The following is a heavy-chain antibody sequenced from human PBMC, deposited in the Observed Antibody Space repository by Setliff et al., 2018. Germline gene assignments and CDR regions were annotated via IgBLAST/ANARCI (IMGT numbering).Heavy chain of an antibody. Sequence: GGSLRLSCAASGFTVSSNYMSWVRQAPGKGLEWVSVIYSGGSTYYADSVKGRFTISRDNSKNTLYLQMDSLRVEDTAVYYCARDPPNVGYVTGRGYFYFGMAVWGHGNTVTVSS. D-gene: IGHD3-10*01. CDR1: GFTVSSNY. V-gene: IGHV3-66*01. CDR2: IYSGGST. J-gene: IGHJ6*02. CDR3: ARDPPNVGYVTGRGYFYFGMAV.